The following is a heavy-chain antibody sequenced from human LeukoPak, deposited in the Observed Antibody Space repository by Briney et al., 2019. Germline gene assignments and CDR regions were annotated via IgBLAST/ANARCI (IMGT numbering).Heavy chain of an antibody. D-gene: IGHD2-21*02. J-gene: IGHJ4*02. CDR2: ISSSSSYI. V-gene: IGHV3-21*01. CDR1: GFTFSSYS. Sequence: SGGSLRLSCAASGFTFSSYSMNWVRQAPGKGLEWVSSISSSSSYIYYADSVKGRFTISRDNAKNSLYLQMNSLRAEDTAVYYCARDGGMTAIPTFDYWGQGTLVTVSS. CDR3: ARDGGMTAIPTFDY.